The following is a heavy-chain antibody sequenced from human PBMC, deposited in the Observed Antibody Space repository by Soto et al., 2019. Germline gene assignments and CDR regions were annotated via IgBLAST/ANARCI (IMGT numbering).Heavy chain of an antibody. J-gene: IGHJ4*02. V-gene: IGHV3-48*01. Sequence: PGGSLRLSCAASGFTFSSYSMNWVRQAPGKGLEWVSYISSSSSTIYYADSVKGRFTISRDNAKNSLYLQMNSLRAEDTAVYYCASFGYGALDYWGQGTLVTVS. D-gene: IGHD5-18*01. CDR1: GFTFSSYS. CDR3: ASFGYGALDY. CDR2: ISSSSSTI.